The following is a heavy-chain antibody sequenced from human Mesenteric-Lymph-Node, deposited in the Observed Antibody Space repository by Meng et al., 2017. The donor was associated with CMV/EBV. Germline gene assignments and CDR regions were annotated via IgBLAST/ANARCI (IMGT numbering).Heavy chain of an antibody. D-gene: IGHD1-26*01. Sequence: SETLSLTCTVSGYSISSGYYWGWIRQPPGKGLEWIGYIYYSGSTNYNPSLKSRVTISVDTSKNQFSLKLSSVTAADTAVYYCARTPIGSRDLDYWGQGTLVTVSS. V-gene: IGHV4-61*01. CDR3: ARTPIGSRDLDY. CDR1: GYSISSGYY. J-gene: IGHJ4*02. CDR2: IYYSGST.